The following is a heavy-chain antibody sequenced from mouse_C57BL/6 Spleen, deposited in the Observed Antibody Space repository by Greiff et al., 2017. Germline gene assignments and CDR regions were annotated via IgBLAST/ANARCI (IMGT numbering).Heavy chain of an antibody. CDR2: IYPRDGST. J-gene: IGHJ1*03. Sequence: QVQLKQSGPELVKPGASVKLSCKASGYTSTSYDINWVKQRPGQGLEWIGWIYPRDGSTKYNEKFKGKATLTVDTSSSTAYMELHSLTSEDSAVYFCARSIWDWYFDVWGTGTTVTVSS. CDR1: GYTSTSYD. V-gene: IGHV1-85*01. CDR3: ARSIWDWYFDV. D-gene: IGHD4-1*01.